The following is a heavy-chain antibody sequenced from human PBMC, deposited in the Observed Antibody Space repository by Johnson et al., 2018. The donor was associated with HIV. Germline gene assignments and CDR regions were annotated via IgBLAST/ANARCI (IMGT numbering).Heavy chain of an antibody. CDR2: IWYDGSNK. CDR3: ARSPEIGDRLWRAFDV. V-gene: IGHV3-33*01. J-gene: IGHJ3*01. CDR1: GFTFSSYG. D-gene: IGHD4-17*01. Sequence: QVQLVESGGGVVQPGRSLRLSCAASGFTFSSYGMHWVRQAPGKGLEWVAVIWYDGSNKYYADSVKGRFTISRDNSKNTLYLQMNSLRAKDTAVYYCARSPEIGDRLWRAFDVWGQGTMVTVSS.